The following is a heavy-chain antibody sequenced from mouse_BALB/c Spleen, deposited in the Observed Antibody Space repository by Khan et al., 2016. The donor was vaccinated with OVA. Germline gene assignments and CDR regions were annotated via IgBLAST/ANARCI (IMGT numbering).Heavy chain of an antibody. D-gene: IGHD2-1*01. V-gene: IGHV2-6-7*01. CDR1: GFSLTDYG. CDR2: IWVDGST. CDR3: SREDYGNYKGAIGY. J-gene: IGHJ4*01. Sequence: QVQLKQSGPGLVAPSQSLSITCIVSGFSLTDYGVNWVRQPPGKGLEWLGVIWVDGSTDEKKALESGMSISKDSSRSQVFLRKNSQQTDDTARNYCSREDYGNYKGAIGYWGQGTSVTVSS.